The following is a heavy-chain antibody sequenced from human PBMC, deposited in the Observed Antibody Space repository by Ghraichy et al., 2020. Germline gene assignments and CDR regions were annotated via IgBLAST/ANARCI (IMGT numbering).Heavy chain of an antibody. J-gene: IGHJ4*02. D-gene: IGHD4-17*01. Sequence: GGSLRLSCAASGFTFSSYAMIWVRQAPGKGLEWVSAISSTGTNTYYADSKQGRFTISRDNSMDTLFLQISSLRAEDTAVYYCATTPDFGDYTSFYFHYWGQGTLVTGSS. CDR1: GFTFSSYA. V-gene: IGHV3-23*01. CDR3: ATTPDFGDYTSFYFHY. CDR2: ISSTGTNT.